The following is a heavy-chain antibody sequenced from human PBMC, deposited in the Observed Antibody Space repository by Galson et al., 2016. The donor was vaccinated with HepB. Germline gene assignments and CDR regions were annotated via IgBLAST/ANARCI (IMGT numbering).Heavy chain of an antibody. Sequence: SLRLSCAASGFTFGDYDMHWVRQAPGKGLEWVSGISWNSGTIEYADSVRGRFTVSRDNSKNSLYLQLDSLRVEDTAVYYCTRDPYYGAAGAFLDFWGQGTLVTVSS. CDR3: TRDPYYGAAGAFLDF. D-gene: IGHD4-17*01. V-gene: IGHV3-9*01. J-gene: IGHJ4*02. CDR1: GFTFGDYD. CDR2: ISWNSGTI.